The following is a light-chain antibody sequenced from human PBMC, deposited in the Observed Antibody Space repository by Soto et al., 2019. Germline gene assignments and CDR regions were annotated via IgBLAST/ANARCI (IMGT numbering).Light chain of an antibody. Sequence: DFVMTQSPDSLAVSLGERATINCKSSQSVLYSSNNNNYLSWYQQKPGQPPKLLIYWASTRESGVPDRFSGSGSGTDFTLTISGLKAEDVAVYYCHQYINAPWTFGQGTKVEIK. CDR1: QSVLYSSNNNNY. J-gene: IGKJ1*01. CDR2: WAS. V-gene: IGKV4-1*01. CDR3: HQYINAPWT.